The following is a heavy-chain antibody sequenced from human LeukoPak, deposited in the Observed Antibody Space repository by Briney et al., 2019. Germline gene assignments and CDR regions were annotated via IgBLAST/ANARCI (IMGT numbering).Heavy chain of an antibody. J-gene: IGHJ4*02. Sequence: SVKVSCKASGGTISSYAISWVRQAPGQGLEWMGGIIPIFGTANYAQKFQGRVTITADESTSTAYMELSSLRSEDTAVYYCARPQSGDTAMVTAFDYWGQGTLVTVSS. D-gene: IGHD5-18*01. V-gene: IGHV1-69*13. CDR2: IIPIFGTA. CDR3: ARPQSGDTAMVTAFDY. CDR1: GGTISSYA.